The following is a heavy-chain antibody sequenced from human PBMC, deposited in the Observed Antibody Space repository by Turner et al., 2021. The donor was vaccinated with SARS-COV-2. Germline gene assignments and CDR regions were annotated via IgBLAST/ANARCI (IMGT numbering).Heavy chain of an antibody. D-gene: IGHD4-17*01. J-gene: IGHJ4*02. V-gene: IGHV3-30*03. CDR2: ISYDGSNK. Sequence: QVQLVESGGGVVQPGRSLRLSCVASGFTFSRYGMHWVRQAPGKGLEWVAVISYDGSNKYYADSVKGRFTISRDNSKNTLYLQMNSLRAEDTAVYYCARNYGGNSLDYWGQGTLVTVSS. CDR1: GFTFSRYG. CDR3: ARNYGGNSLDY.